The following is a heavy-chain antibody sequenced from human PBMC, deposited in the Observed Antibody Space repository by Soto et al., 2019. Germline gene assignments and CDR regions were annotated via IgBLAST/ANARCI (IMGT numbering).Heavy chain of an antibody. J-gene: IGHJ6*02. CDR3: APTPYSSGWTGLYYYYGMDV. V-gene: IGHV1-69*13. D-gene: IGHD6-19*01. CDR1: GGTFSIYA. Sequence: SVNLPFKASGGTFSIYAISWVLQAPVQGLEWMGGIIPIFGTANYAQKFQGRVTITADESTSTTYMELSSLRSEDTAVYYCAPTPYSSGWTGLYYYYGMDVWGQGTTVTVSS. CDR2: IIPIFGTA.